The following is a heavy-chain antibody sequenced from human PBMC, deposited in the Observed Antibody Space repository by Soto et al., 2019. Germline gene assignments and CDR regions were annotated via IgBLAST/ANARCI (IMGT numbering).Heavy chain of an antibody. J-gene: IGHJ6*02. Sequence: GGSLRLSCAASGFTFSSYAMHWVRQAPGKGLEWVAVISYDGSNKYYADSVKGRFTISRDNSKNTLYLQMNSLRAEDTAVYYCARVNSSGPRVTYYYYGMDVWGQGTTVTVSS. D-gene: IGHD6-19*01. V-gene: IGHV3-30-3*01. CDR1: GFTFSSYA. CDR3: ARVNSSGPRVTYYYYGMDV. CDR2: ISYDGSNK.